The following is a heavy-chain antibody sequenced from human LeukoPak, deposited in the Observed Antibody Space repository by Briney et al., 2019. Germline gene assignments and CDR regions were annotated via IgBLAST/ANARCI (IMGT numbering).Heavy chain of an antibody. J-gene: IGHJ4*02. CDR3: ARDGYYDSSGYYEWYYFDY. D-gene: IGHD3-22*01. CDR1: GGTFSSYA. V-gene: IGHV1-69*01. Sequence: HGASVKVSCKASGGTFSSYAISWVRQAPGQGLEWMGGIIPIFGTANYAQKFQGRVTITADESTSTAYMELSSLSSEDTAVYYCARDGYYDSSGYYEWYYFDYWGQGTLVTVSS. CDR2: IIPIFGTA.